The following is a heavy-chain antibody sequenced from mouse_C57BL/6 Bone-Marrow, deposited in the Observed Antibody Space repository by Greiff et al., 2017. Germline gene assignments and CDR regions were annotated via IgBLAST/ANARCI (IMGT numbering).Heavy chain of an antibody. CDR2: IYPGDGDT. Sequence: VHLVESGPELVKPGASVKISCKASGYAFSSSWMNWVKQRPGKGLEWIGRIYPGDGDTNYNGKFKGKATLTADKSSSTAYMQLSSLTSEDSAVYFCARWNYYGSHYFDYWGQGTTLTVSS. D-gene: IGHD1-1*01. CDR3: ARWNYYGSHYFDY. J-gene: IGHJ2*01. V-gene: IGHV1-82*01. CDR1: GYAFSSSW.